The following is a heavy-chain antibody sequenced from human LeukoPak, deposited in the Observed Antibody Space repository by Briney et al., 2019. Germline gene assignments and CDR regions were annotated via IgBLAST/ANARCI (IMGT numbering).Heavy chain of an antibody. Sequence: PGGSLRLSCAASGFTFDDYAMHWVRQAPGKGLEWVSGISWNSGSIGYADSVKGRFTISRDNAKNSLYLQMNSLRAEDTALYYCARPRGPADAFDIWGQGKMVTVSS. V-gene: IGHV3-9*01. CDR2: ISWNSGSI. D-gene: IGHD3-16*01. CDR1: GFTFDDYA. CDR3: ARPRGPADAFDI. J-gene: IGHJ3*02.